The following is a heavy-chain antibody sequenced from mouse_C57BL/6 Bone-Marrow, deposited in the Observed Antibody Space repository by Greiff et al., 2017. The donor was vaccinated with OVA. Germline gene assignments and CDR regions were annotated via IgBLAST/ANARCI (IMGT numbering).Heavy chain of an antibody. CDR1: GYTFTSYG. Sequence: VQLQHSGAELARPGASVKLSCKASGYTFTSYGISWVKQRTGQGLEWIGEIYPRSGNTYYNEKFKGKATLTADKSSSTAYMELRSLTSEDSAVYFCARGLGRGYFDVWGTGTTVTVSS. J-gene: IGHJ1*03. V-gene: IGHV1-81*01. CDR2: IYPRSGNT. CDR3: ARGLGRGYFDV. D-gene: IGHD4-1*01.